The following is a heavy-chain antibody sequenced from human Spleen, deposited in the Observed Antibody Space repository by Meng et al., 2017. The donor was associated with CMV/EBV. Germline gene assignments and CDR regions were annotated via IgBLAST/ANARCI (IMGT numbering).Heavy chain of an antibody. Sequence: LTCGVSGGSFSGYYWTWIRQPPGKGLEWIGEINHGGVTHYNSSLSSRVTISLDTSKRQLSLRLTSVTAADTAVYYCASEPVAWYFDLWGRGTLVTVSS. CDR1: GGSFSGYY. V-gene: IGHV4-34*01. D-gene: IGHD1-14*01. CDR3: ASEPVAWYFDL. J-gene: IGHJ2*01. CDR2: INHGGVT.